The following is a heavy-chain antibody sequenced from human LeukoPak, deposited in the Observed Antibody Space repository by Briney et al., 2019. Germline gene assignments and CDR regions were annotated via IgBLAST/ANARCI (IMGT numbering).Heavy chain of an antibody. CDR1: GYTFTSYD. CDR3: ARGYGARRPIDY. J-gene: IGHJ4*02. Sequence: GASVKVSCKASGYTFTSYDINWVRQATGQGLEWMGWMSPNSGNTGYAQKFQGRVTMTRNTSISTAYMELSSLRSEDTAVYYCARGYGARRPIDYWGQGTLVTVSS. D-gene: IGHD4-17*01. CDR2: MSPNSGNT. V-gene: IGHV1-8*01.